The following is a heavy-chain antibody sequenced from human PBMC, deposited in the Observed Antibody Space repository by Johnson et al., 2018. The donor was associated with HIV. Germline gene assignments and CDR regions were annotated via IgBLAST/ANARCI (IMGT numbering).Heavy chain of an antibody. CDR2: IYSGGTT. V-gene: IGHV3-66*01. J-gene: IGHJ3*02. CDR1: GFTFSSYA. D-gene: IGHD2-21*01. Sequence: VQLVESGGGVVQPGRSLRLSCAASGFTFSSYAMSWVRQAPGKGLEWVSAIYSGGTTYYADSVKGRFTISRDNAKNTLFLQMNSLRAEDTAMYFCARGGPFHAFDIWGHGTTVTVSS. CDR3: ARGGPFHAFDI.